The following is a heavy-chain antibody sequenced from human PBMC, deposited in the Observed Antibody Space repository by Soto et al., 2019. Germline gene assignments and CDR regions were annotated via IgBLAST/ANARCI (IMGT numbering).Heavy chain of an antibody. J-gene: IGHJ4*02. CDR1: GFTFSRYW. CDR3: ASLDTARVETAGY. D-gene: IGHD5-18*01. V-gene: IGHV3-7*01. CDR2: IKGDGSEK. Sequence: GGSLRLSCAASGFTFSRYWMSWVRQAPGKGLEWVANIKGDGSEKYYVDSVKGRFTISKDHAKNSLYLQMNSLRVEDTALYYCASLDTARVETAGYWGQGTRVTVSS.